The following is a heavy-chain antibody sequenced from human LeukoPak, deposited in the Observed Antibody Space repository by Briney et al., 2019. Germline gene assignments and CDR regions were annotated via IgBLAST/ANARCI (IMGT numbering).Heavy chain of an antibody. CDR2: NNPYNCNT. CDR1: GYTFTNYG. Sequence: ASVKVSWKASGYTFTNYGIRWGRQAPGPGLGGVGWNNPYNCNTNYAQKLQGRVTMTTDTSTSTAYMELRSLRSDDTAVYYCARAVIVGYDSSGYRQYYFDYWGQGTLVTVSS. J-gene: IGHJ4*02. D-gene: IGHD3-22*01. CDR3: ARAVIVGYDSSGYRQYYFDY. V-gene: IGHV1-18*01.